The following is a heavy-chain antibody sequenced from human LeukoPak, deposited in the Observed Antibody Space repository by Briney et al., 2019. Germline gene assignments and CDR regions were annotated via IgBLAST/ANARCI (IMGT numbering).Heavy chain of an antibody. Sequence: SETLSLTRAVYGGSFSGYYWSWIRQPPGKGLEWIGSIYYSETTYDNPSLESRVTISIETSKNQFSLKLSSVTAADTAVYYCAGQRADYFYYYVDVWGKGTTVTVS. V-gene: IGHV4-34*01. CDR3: AGQRADYFYYYVDV. J-gene: IGHJ6*03. CDR2: IYYSETT. D-gene: IGHD3-9*01. CDR1: GGSFSGYY.